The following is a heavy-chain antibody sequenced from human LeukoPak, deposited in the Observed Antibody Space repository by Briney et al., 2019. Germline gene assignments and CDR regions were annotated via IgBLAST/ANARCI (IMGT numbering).Heavy chain of an antibody. V-gene: IGHV3-23*01. D-gene: IGHD2-21*02. CDR2: FGGSGGTI. CDR1: GFTFSSYA. J-gene: IGHJ4*02. Sequence: GGSLRLSCAASGFTFSSYAMSWVRQAPGKGLEWVSHFGGSGGTIYYADSVKGRFTISRDNSKNTLYLQMSSLRAEDTAVYSCAKSDCGGDCHLLDYWGQGTLVTVSS. CDR3: AKSDCGGDCHLLDY.